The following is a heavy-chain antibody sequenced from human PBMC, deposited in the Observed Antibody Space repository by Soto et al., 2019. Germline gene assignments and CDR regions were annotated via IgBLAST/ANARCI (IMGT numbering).Heavy chain of an antibody. CDR1: GGSISSYY. CDR3: ARGSPIQLWSGPYYFDY. Sequence: PSETLSLTCTVSGGSISSYYWSWIRQPPGKGLEWIGYIYYSGSTNYNPSLKSRVTISVDTSKNQFSLKLSSVTAADTAVYYCARGSPIQLWSGPYYFDYWGQGTLVTVS. J-gene: IGHJ4*02. CDR2: IYYSGST. D-gene: IGHD5-18*01. V-gene: IGHV4-59*01.